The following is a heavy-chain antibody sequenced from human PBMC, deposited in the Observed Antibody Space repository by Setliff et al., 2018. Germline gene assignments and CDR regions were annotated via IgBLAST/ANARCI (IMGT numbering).Heavy chain of an antibody. CDR3: ARTSTGRYFDL. CDR2: IYYSGST. D-gene: IGHD2-2*01. J-gene: IGHJ2*01. V-gene: IGHV4-31*03. Sequence: PSETLSLTCIVSGASITSDAYYWSWVRQHPGKGLEWIGYIYYSGSTYYNPSLESRVTISLDSSKNQFSLNLYSVTAADTAVYYCARTSTGRYFDLWGRGTLVTVSS. CDR1: GASITSDAYY.